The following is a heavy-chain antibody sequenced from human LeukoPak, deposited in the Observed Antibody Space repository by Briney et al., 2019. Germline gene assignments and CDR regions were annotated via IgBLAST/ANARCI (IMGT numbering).Heavy chain of an antibody. D-gene: IGHD6-6*01. CDR3: ARHWTSIAARSDAFDI. Sequence: SETLSLTCTVSGYSISSGYYWGWIRQPPGKGLEWIGSIYYSGSTYYNPSLKSRVTISVDTSKNQFSLKLSSVTAADTAVYYCARHWTSIAARSDAFDIWGQGTMVTVSS. CDR2: IYYSGST. V-gene: IGHV4-38-2*02. J-gene: IGHJ3*02. CDR1: GYSISSGYY.